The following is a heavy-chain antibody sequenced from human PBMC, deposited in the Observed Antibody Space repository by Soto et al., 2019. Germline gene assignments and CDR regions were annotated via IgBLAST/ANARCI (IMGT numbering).Heavy chain of an antibody. CDR3: ARYNSRQGSYDFYYYYGMDV. D-gene: IGHD3-16*01. CDR2: ISAYNGNT. Sequence: ASVKVSCKASGYTFTSYGISWVRQAPGQGLEWMGWISAYNGNTNYAQKLQGRVTMTTDTSTSTAYMELRSLRSDDTAVYYCARYNSRQGSYDFYYYYGMDVWGQGTTVTVSS. CDR1: GYTFTSYG. J-gene: IGHJ6*02. V-gene: IGHV1-18*04.